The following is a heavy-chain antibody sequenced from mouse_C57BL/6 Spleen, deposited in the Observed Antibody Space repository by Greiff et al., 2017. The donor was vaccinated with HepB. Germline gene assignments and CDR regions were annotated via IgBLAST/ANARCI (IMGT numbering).Heavy chain of an antibody. Sequence: VQLKESGPELVKPGASVKISCKASGYSFTSYYIHWVKQRPGQGLEWIGWIYPGSGNTKYNEKFKGKATLTADTSSSTAYMQLSSLTSEDSAVYYCARGDYDGGDYFDYWGQGTTLTVSS. J-gene: IGHJ2*01. CDR3: ARGDYDGGDYFDY. D-gene: IGHD2-4*01. CDR2: IYPGSGNT. V-gene: IGHV1-66*01. CDR1: GYSFTSYY.